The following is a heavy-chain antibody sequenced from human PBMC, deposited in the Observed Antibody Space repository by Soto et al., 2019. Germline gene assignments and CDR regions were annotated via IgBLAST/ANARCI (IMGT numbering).Heavy chain of an antibody. CDR1: GGSISSGDYY. D-gene: IGHD2-21*02. Sequence: SETLSLTCTVSGGSISSGDYYWSWIRLHPGKGLEWIGYIYYSGFTKYNPSLKSRVTISIDTSRNQFSLNLTSVTAADTAVYYCARIVVTANNYFDPWGQGTLVTVS. J-gene: IGHJ5*02. V-gene: IGHV4-31*03. CDR3: ARIVVTANNYFDP. CDR2: IYYSGFT.